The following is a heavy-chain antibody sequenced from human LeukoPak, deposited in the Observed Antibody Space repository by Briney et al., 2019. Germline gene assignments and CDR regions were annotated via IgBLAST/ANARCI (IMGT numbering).Heavy chain of an antibody. CDR3: ARDFWSGYHTPGY. D-gene: IGHD3-3*01. CDR1: GYTFTGYY. V-gene: IGHV1-2*02. Sequence: GASVTVSCKASGYTFTGYYMHWVRQAPGQGLEWMGWINPNSGGTNYAQKFQGRVTMTRDTSISTAYMELSRLRSDDTAVYYCARDFWSGYHTPGYWGQGTLVTVSS. J-gene: IGHJ4*02. CDR2: INPNSGGT.